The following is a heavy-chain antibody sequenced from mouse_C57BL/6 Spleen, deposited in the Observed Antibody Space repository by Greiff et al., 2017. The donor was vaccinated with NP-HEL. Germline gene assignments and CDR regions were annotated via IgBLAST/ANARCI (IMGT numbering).Heavy chain of an antibody. CDR1: GFTFSNYW. J-gene: IGHJ3*01. CDR3: TEEGYYGSRAY. V-gene: IGHV6-3*01. Sequence: EVKLQESGGGLVQPGGSMKLSCVASGFTFSNYWMNWVRQSPEKGLEWVAQIRLKSDNYATHYAESVKGRFTISRDDSKSSVYLQMNNLRAEDTGIYYCTEEGYYGSRAYWGQGTLVTVSA. D-gene: IGHD1-1*01. CDR2: IRLKSDNYAT.